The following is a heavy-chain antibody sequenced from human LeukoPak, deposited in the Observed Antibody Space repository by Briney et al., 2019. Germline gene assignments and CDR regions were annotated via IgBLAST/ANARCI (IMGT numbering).Heavy chain of an antibody. CDR1: GFTFSDYY. CDR2: ISSSGTII. Sequence: KPGGSLRLSCAASGFTFSDYYMSWIRQAPGKGLEWVSYISSSGTIIYYADSVKGRFTLSRDNARNSLYLQMNSLRAEDTAVYYCARDDHFRVSLYMDVWGKGTTVTVSS. J-gene: IGHJ6*03. CDR3: ARDDHFRVSLYMDV. D-gene: IGHD2/OR15-2a*01. V-gene: IGHV3-11*01.